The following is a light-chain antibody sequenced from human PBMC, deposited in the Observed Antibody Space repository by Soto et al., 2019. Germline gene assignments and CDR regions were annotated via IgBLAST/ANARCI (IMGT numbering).Light chain of an antibody. Sequence: EVVMTQSPDTLSVSPGDGATLSCRASQNVHSDLAWYQQKPGQAPRLVIYDTSTRATDIPVRFTGGGSGTEFTLTISSLQSEDFAVYYCQQYNNWPLTFGGGTKVEIK. CDR2: DTS. V-gene: IGKV3-15*01. CDR3: QQYNNWPLT. CDR1: QNVHSD. J-gene: IGKJ4*01.